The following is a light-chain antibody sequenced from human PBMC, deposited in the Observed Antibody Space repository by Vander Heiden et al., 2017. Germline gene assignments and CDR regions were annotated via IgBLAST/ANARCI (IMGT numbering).Light chain of an antibody. CDR1: KLGDKY. V-gene: IGLV3-1*01. J-gene: IGLJ2*01. CDR3: QAEDRSTDVV. Sequence: SYELTQPPSVSVSQGQTASITCSGDKLGDKYACWYQHKPGQSPVLVIYQDTKRPAAIPGRFSGSNSGNTATLTISVTQAMEEADYYCQAEDRSTDVVFGGGTKLTVL. CDR2: QDT.